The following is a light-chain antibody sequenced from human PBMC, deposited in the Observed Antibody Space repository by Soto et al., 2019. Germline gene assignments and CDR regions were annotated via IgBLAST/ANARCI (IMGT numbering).Light chain of an antibody. CDR2: KSS. CDR1: QSIDIY. CDR3: QPSHSPPFT. Sequence: DIQMTQSPSSLSASVGDRVSITCRASQSIDIYVNWYQQKPGKAPKALIYKSSSLQSGVPSRFSGSGSGTDFTLTISSLQPEDSASYYCQPSHSPPFTLGPGTKVDIK. V-gene: IGKV1-39*01. J-gene: IGKJ3*01.